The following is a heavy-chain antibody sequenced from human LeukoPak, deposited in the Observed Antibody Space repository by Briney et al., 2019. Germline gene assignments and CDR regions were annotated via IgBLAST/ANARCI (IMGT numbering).Heavy chain of an antibody. V-gene: IGHV4-34*01. CDR1: GGSFSGYY. J-gene: IGHJ4*02. D-gene: IGHD3-9*01. CDR3: ARVRYDIPLL. Sequence: ASETLSLTCAVYGGSFSGYYWSWIRQPPGKGLEWIGEINHSGSTNHNPSLKSRVTISVDTSKNQFSLKLSSVTAADTAVYYCARVRYDIPLLWGQGTLVTVSS. CDR2: INHSGST.